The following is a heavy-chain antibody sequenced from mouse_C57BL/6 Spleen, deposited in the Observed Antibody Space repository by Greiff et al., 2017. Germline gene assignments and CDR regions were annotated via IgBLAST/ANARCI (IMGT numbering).Heavy chain of an antibody. J-gene: IGHJ4*01. CDR3: ARGATVVAGDAMDY. CDR2: INPGSGGT. CDR1: GYAFTNYL. D-gene: IGHD1-1*01. Sequence: VQLQQSGAELVRPGTSVKVSCKASGYAFTNYLIEWVKQRPGQGLEWIGVINPGSGGTNYNEKFKGKATLTADKSSSTAYMQLSSLTSEDSAVYFCARGATVVAGDAMDYWCQGTSVTVSS. V-gene: IGHV1-54*01.